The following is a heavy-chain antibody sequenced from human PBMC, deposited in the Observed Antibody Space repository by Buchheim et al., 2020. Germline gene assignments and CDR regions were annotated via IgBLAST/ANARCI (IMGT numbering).Heavy chain of an antibody. CDR3: ARQRSILTGYYHYYYGMDV. D-gene: IGHD3-9*01. Sequence: QVQLQQWGAGLLKPSETLSLTCAVYGGSFSGYYWSWIRQPPGKGLEWIGEINHSGSTNYNPSLKSRVTISVDTSKNHFSLKLSSVTAADTAVYYCARQRSILTGYYHYYYGMDVWGQGTT. CDR2: INHSGST. V-gene: IGHV4-34*01. CDR1: GGSFSGYY. J-gene: IGHJ6*02.